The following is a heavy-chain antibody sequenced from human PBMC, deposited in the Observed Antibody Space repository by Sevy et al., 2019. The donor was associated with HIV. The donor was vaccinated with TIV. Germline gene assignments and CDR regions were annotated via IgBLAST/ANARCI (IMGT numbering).Heavy chain of an antibody. CDR3: AKGNYETGTQYFDY. J-gene: IGHJ4*02. Sequence: GGSLRLSCAASGFTFNNYGMFWVRQAPEEGLEWVSGITGGGGSTYYAASMKGRFTVSRDSSRKKLYLQMNSLRVEDTAVYYCAKGNYETGTQYFDYWGQGILVTVSS. CDR2: ITGGGGST. V-gene: IGHV3-23*01. CDR1: GFTFNNYG. D-gene: IGHD3-22*01.